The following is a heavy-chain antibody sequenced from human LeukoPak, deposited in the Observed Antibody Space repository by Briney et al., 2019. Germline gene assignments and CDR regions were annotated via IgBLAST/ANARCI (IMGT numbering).Heavy chain of an antibody. CDR3: ARASPQYYFDY. J-gene: IGHJ4*02. CDR2: IWYDGSNK. CDR1: GFTFSSYG. V-gene: IGHV3-33*01. Sequence: GALRLSCAASGFTFSSYGMHWVRQAPGKGLEWVAVIWYDGSNKYYAGSVKGRFTISRDNSKNTLYLQMNSLRAEDTAVYYCARASPQYYFDYWGQGTLVTVSS.